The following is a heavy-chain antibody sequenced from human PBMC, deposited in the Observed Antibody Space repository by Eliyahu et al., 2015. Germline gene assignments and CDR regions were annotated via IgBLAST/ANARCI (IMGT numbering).Heavy chain of an antibody. CDR2: IYYXGSX. CDR1: GGXIXSSSYY. Sequence: QLQLQEXGPGLVKPSETLSLTCTVSGGXIXSSSYYWGWIRXPPGKGLXXIGGIYYXGSXYYNPSLKSRVTISVDTSKNQFSLKLSSVTAADTAVYYCARQGRGLVRGFDYWGQGTLVTVSS. V-gene: IGHV4-39*01. J-gene: IGHJ4*02. CDR3: ARQGRGLVRGFDY. D-gene: IGHD6-19*01.